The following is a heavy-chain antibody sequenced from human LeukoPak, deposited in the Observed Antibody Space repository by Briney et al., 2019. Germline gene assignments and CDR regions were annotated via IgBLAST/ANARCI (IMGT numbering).Heavy chain of an antibody. V-gene: IGHV1-2*02. CDR1: GYTFTGYC. J-gene: IGHJ4*02. CDR3: AREQQLAYFPGY. Sequence: ASVKLSCKASGYTFTGYCMHWVRQAPGQGLEWMGWINLNSGGTNYAQNFQGRFTLTRDTSISTAYMQLSSLRSDDTAVYYCAREQQLAYFPGYRGQGYLVTVSS. D-gene: IGHD6-13*01. CDR2: INLNSGGT.